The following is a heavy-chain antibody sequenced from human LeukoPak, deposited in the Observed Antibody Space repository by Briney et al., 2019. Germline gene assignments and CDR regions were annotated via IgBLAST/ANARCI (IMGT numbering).Heavy chain of an antibody. D-gene: IGHD2-8*01. V-gene: IGHV1-2*02. CDR3: ARPVNVLMVYANWFDP. J-gene: IGHJ5*02. CDR2: INPNSGGT. Sequence: ASVKVSCKASGYTFTSYYMHWVRQAPGQGLEWMGWINPNSGGTNYAQKFQGRVTMTRDTSISTAYMELSRLRSDDTAVYYCARPVNVLMVYANWFDPWGQGTLVTVSS. CDR1: GYTFTSYY.